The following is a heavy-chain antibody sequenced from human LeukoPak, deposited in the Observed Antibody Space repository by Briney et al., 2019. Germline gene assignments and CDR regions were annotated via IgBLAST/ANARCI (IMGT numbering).Heavy chain of an antibody. V-gene: IGHV3-23*01. CDR1: GFTFVSYA. Sequence: GGSLRLSCAASGFTFVSYAMNWVRQAPGKGLEWVSSISGSGGGTFYADSVKGRFSISRDNPKNTLYLQMNSLRAEDTAVYYCARDLSNRIPRGGNSWGQGTLVTVSS. J-gene: IGHJ4*02. CDR3: ARDLSNRIPRGGNS. D-gene: IGHD1-14*01. CDR2: ISGSGGGT.